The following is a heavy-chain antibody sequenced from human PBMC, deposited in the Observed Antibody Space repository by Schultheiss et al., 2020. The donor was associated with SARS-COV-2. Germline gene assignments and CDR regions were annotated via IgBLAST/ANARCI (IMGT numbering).Heavy chain of an antibody. CDR2: IYYSGST. D-gene: IGHD1-26*01. V-gene: IGHV4-59*12. CDR1: GGSISSYY. Sequence: SQTLSLTCTVSGGSISSYYWSWIRQPPGKGLEWIGYIYYSGSTYYNPSLKSRVTISVDTSKNQFSLKLSSVTAADTAVYYCAREGQVVGATVPYWGQGTLVTVSS. J-gene: IGHJ4*02. CDR3: AREGQVVGATVPY.